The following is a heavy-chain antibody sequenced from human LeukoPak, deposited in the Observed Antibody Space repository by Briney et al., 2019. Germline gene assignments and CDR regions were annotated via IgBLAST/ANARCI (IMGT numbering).Heavy chain of an antibody. CDR1: GGTFSGYA. V-gene: IGHV1-69*05. CDR2: IIPIFGTA. Sequence: ASVKVSCKASGGTFSGYAISWVRQAPGQGLEWMGGIIPIFGTANYAQKFQGRVTITTDESTSTAYMELSSLRSEDTAVYYCARDTGPYYYDSSGYYPRLGYWGQGTLVTVSS. D-gene: IGHD3-22*01. CDR3: ARDTGPYYYDSSGYYPRLGY. J-gene: IGHJ4*02.